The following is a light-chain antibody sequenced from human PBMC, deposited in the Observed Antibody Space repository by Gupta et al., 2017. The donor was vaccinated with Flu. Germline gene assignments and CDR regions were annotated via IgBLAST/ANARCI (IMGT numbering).Light chain of an antibody. J-gene: IGKJ5*01. Sequence: EIVLTQSPATLSLSPGERATLSCGASQSISSRYIAWYQQKPGLAPRLLIYDASSRATGIPDRFSGSGSGTDFTLTINRLEPEDFAVYYCHQDNTSPLTFGQGTRLEIK. CDR3: HQDNTSPLT. V-gene: IGKV3D-20*01. CDR1: QSISSRY. CDR2: DAS.